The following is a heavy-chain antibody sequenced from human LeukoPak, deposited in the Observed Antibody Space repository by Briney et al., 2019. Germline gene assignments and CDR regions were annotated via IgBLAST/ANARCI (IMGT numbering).Heavy chain of an antibody. CDR3: AKASMLSIVVVVAATPGFDY. J-gene: IGHJ4*02. CDR2: ICGSGGST. CDR1: GFTFSSYA. V-gene: IGHV3-23*01. D-gene: IGHD2-15*01. Sequence: GGSLRLSCAASGFTFSSYAMSWVRKAPGKGMDLDSAICGSGGSTYYADSVKGRFTISRDNSKNTLYLQMNSLRAEDTAVYYCAKASMLSIVVVVAATPGFDYWGQGTLVTVSS.